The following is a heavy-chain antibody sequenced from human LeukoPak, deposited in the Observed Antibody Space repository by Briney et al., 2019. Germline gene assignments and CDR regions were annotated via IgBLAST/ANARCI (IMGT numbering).Heavy chain of an antibody. Sequence: GGSMRPSLYSPGFPFSSLAINRVRKAPGKGLGYVSAINNSGGYTQHADSVTGRLTISRDNSKNIQYLHLSSPMTDNTAVDYSVKTKVTFGVLIRNNAFSIWGQGTMVIVSS. V-gene: IGHV3-64D*08. CDR3: VKTKVTFGVLIRNNAFSI. D-gene: IGHD2-8*01. CDR1: GFPFSSLA. J-gene: IGHJ3*02. CDR2: INNSGGYT.